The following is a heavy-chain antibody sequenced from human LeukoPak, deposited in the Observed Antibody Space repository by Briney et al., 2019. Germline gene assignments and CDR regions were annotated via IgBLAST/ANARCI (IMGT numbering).Heavy chain of an antibody. CDR1: GGSISTFF. J-gene: IGHJ4*02. Sequence: SETLSLTCTVSGGSISTFFWTWIRQSAGKGLEWIGRIYMGTTYYNPSVESRATISVDTSNNRFSLKLTSLTAADTAVYYCARGTEMTSSSGYCSFDYWGRGSLVTVSS. CDR3: ARGTEMTSSSGYCSFDY. V-gene: IGHV4-4*07. CDR2: IYMGTT. D-gene: IGHD3-22*01.